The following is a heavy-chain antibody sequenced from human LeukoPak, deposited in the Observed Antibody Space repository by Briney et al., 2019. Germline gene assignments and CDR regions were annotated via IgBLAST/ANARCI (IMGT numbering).Heavy chain of an antibody. V-gene: IGHV3-7*04. CDR2: VNRDGTEK. CDR3: VRGDWYFES. J-gene: IGHJ4*02. CDR1: GFNFSDSR. Sequence: GGSLRLSCVASGFNFSDSRMTWVRQAPGKGLQWVANVNRDGTEKHFLDSVEGRFTISRDNAKKSLYLQMSSLRPQDTAVYFCVRGDWYFESWGQGTLVTVTS. D-gene: IGHD2-21*01.